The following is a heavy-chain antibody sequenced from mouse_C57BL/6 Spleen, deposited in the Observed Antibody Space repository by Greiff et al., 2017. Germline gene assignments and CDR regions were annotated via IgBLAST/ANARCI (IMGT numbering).Heavy chain of an antibody. CDR2: IDPSASYT. CDR3: ARGDYLDY. V-gene: IGHV1-59*01. Sequence: QVQLQQPGAELVRPGTSVKLSCKASGYTFTSYWMHWVKQRPGQGLEWIGVIDPSASYTNYNQKFKGKATLTVDTSSSTAYMQLSSLTSEDSAVYYCARGDYLDYWGQGTTLTVSS. D-gene: IGHD1-1*02. CDR1: GYTFTSYW. J-gene: IGHJ2*01.